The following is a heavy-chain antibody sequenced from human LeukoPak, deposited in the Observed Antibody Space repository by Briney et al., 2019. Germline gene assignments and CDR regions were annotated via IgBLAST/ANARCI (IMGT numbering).Heavy chain of an antibody. Sequence: GGSLRLSRAASGFTFSNAWMSWVRQAPGKGLEWVGRIKGKTDGGTTDYAAPVKGRFTISRDDSKNTLYLQMNSLKTEDTAVYYCTTNGNYRDYWGQGTLVTVSS. V-gene: IGHV3-15*01. CDR3: TTNGNYRDY. J-gene: IGHJ4*02. CDR1: GFTFSNAW. CDR2: IKGKTDGGTT. D-gene: IGHD1-7*01.